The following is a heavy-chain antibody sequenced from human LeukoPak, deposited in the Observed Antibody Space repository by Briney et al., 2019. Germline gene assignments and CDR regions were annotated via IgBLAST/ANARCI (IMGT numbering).Heavy chain of an antibody. V-gene: IGHV4-39*01. J-gene: IGHJ4*02. CDR2: IYYSGST. Sequence: SSETLSLTCTVSGGSISSSSYYWGWIRQPPGKGLEWIGSIYYSGSTYYNPSLKSRVTISVDTSKNQFSLKLSSVTAADTAVYYCVRHYCSSTSCAFDYWGQGTLVTVSS. CDR1: GGSISSSSYY. D-gene: IGHD2-2*01. CDR3: VRHYCSSTSCAFDY.